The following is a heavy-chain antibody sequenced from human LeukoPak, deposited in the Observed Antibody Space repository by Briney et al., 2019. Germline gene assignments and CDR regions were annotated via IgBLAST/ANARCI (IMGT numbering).Heavy chain of an antibody. V-gene: IGHV4-34*01. J-gene: IGHJ4*02. D-gene: IGHD5-18*01. CDR2: INHSGST. Sequence: SETLSLTCVLYGGSSSGYYWSWIRQPPGKGLEWIGEINHSGSTNYNPSLKSRVTISVDTSKNQFSLKLSSVTAADTAVYYCARHTAMVTRYFDYWGQGTLVTVSS. CDR1: GGSSSGYY. CDR3: ARHTAMVTRYFDY.